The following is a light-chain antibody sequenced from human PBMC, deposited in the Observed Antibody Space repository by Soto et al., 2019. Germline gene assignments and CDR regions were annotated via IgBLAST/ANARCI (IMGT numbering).Light chain of an antibody. Sequence: DIQMTQSPSSLSASVGDRVTITCRASQGISSYLAWYQQKPGKVPEFLIYAASTLQSGVPSRFSGSGSGTDFTLTISSLQPEDVATYYCQKYNRAPPMFGQGTKVQIK. CDR2: AAS. J-gene: IGKJ1*01. CDR3: QKYNRAPPM. V-gene: IGKV1-27*01. CDR1: QGISSY.